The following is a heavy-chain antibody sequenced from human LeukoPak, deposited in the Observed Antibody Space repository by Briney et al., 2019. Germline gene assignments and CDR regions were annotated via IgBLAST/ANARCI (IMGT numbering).Heavy chain of an antibody. J-gene: IGHJ5*02. D-gene: IGHD3-3*01. V-gene: IGHV4-34*01. CDR2: INHSGST. CDR1: GGSFSGYY. CDR3: ARGPRYYDFWSGYQNWFDP. Sequence: KPSETLSPTCAVYGGSFSGYYWSWIRQPPGKGLEWIGGINHSGSTHYNPSLKSRVTISVDTSKNQFSLKLSSVTAADTAVYYCARGPRYYDFWSGYQNWFDPWGQGTLVTVSS.